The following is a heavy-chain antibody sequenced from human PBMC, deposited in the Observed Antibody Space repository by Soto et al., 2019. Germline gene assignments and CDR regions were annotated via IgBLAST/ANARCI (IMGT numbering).Heavy chain of an antibody. J-gene: IGHJ4*02. Sequence: LRLSCAASEFTFSSLGMHWVRQAPGKGLEWVAVASPDGAVNFYADAVKGRFTISRDNSKNTLFLQMESLRVEDSALYYCAKERSFYSGYDYWGPGTLVTVSS. CDR2: ASPDGAVN. V-gene: IGHV3-30*18. CDR3: AKERSFYSGYDY. CDR1: EFTFSSLG. D-gene: IGHD5-12*01.